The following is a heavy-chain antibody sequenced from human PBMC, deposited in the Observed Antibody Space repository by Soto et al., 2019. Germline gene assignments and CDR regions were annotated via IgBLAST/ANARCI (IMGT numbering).Heavy chain of an antibody. CDR1: GGTFSSYT. D-gene: IGHD3-16*01. Sequence: QVQLVQSGAEVKKPGSSVKVSCKASGGTFSSYTISWVRQAPGQGLEWMGRIIPILGIANYAQKFQGRVTITADKPTSPAYMELSSLRSEDPAVYYGARAREGRYYDYFGGYGGWGQGTLVTVSS. CDR3: ARAREGRYYDYFGGYGG. J-gene: IGHJ4*02. CDR2: IIPILGIA. V-gene: IGHV1-69*02.